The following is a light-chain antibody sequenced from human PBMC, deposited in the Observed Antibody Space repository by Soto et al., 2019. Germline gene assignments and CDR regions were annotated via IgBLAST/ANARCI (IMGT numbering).Light chain of an antibody. Sequence: QSVLTQPASVSGSPGQAITISCTGTSSDVGGHTYVSWYQQHPGKAPKFIIYDVSNRPSGVSNRFSGSKSGNTASLTISGLQAEDEADYYCSSYTTSNTRQIVFGTGTKVTVL. CDR1: SSDVGGHTY. V-gene: IGLV2-14*01. CDR3: SSYTTSNTRQIV. J-gene: IGLJ1*01. CDR2: DVS.